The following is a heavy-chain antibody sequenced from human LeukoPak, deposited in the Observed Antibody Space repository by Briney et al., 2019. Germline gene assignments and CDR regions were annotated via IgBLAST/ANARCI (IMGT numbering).Heavy chain of an antibody. Sequence: PGGSLRLSCAASGFTFSSYGMHWVRQAPGKGLEWVAVISYDGSNKYYADSVKGRFTISRDNSKNSLYLQMNSLRAEDTAVYYCARRMLGYVDYWGQGTLVTVSS. V-gene: IGHV3-30*03. CDR2: ISYDGSNK. J-gene: IGHJ4*02. D-gene: IGHD2-8*01. CDR1: GFTFSSYG. CDR3: ARRMLGYVDY.